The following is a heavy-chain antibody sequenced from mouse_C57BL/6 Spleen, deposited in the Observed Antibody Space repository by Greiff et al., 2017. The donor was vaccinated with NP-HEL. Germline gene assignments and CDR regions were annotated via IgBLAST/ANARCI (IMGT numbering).Heavy chain of an antibody. V-gene: IGHV14-3*01. Sequence: VQLKQSVAELVRPGASVKLSCTASGFNIKNTYMHWVKQRPEQGLEWIGRIDPANGNTKYAPKFQGKATITADTSSNTAYLQRSGLTSEYTTVYYSAFCCSYALDYWGQGTSVTVSS. J-gene: IGHJ4*01. CDR2: IDPANGNT. CDR1: GFNIKNTY. CDR3: AFCCSYALDY.